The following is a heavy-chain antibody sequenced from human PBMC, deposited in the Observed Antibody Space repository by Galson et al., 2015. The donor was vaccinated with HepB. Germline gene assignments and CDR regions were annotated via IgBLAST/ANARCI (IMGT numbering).Heavy chain of an antibody. D-gene: IGHD3-3*01. Sequence: SVKVSCKASGGTFSSYAISWVRQAPGLGLEWMGGIIPIFGTANYAQKFQGRVTITADESTSTAYMELSSLRSEDTAVYYCARGRVAIFGVVITSYGMDVWGQGTTVTVSS. CDR3: ARGRVAIFGVVITSYGMDV. CDR1: GGTFSSYA. V-gene: IGHV1-69*13. J-gene: IGHJ6*02. CDR2: IIPIFGTA.